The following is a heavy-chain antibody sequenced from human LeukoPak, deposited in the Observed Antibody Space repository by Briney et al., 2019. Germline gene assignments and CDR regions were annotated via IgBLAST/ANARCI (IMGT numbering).Heavy chain of an antibody. D-gene: IGHD3-3*01. J-gene: IGHJ2*01. Sequence: SETLSLTCIVSGGSISSYYWSWIRQPPGKGLEWIGYIYYSGSTNYNPSLKSRVTISVDTSKNQFSLKLSSVTAADTAVYYCARERRFLEWFATSEYWYFDLWGRGTLVTVSS. CDR2: IYYSGST. CDR3: ARERRFLEWFATSEYWYFDL. CDR1: GGSISSYY. V-gene: IGHV4-59*01.